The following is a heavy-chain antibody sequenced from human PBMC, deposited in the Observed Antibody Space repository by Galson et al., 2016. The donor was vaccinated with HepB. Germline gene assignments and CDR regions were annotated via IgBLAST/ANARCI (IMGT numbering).Heavy chain of an antibody. J-gene: IGHJ6*02. CDR3: ARGYGDSALYYYYGMDV. V-gene: IGHV3-33*01. D-gene: IGHD4-17*01. CDR2: IWYDGSEK. Sequence: SLRLSCAASEFTFSRYAMHWVRQAPGKGLEWVAVIWYDGSEKYYVDSVRGRFTISRDNSKNTLYLQMKSLRAEDTAVYYCARGYGDSALYYYYGMDVWGQGNTVTVSS. CDR1: EFTFSRYA.